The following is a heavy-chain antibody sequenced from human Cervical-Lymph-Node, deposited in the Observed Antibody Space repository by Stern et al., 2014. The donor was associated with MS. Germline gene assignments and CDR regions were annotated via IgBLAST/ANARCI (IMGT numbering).Heavy chain of an antibody. Sequence: QVTLKESGPTLVKPTQTVTLTCTLSGFSVATAGVGVGWIRQPPGKALEWLALIYWDADKLYSPSLKNRLTIIKDTSKNQVVLTMTNVDPVDTATYYCAHSRVKYCRGGNCYSSLFDYWGQGTLVTVSS. CDR1: GFSVATAGVG. D-gene: IGHD2-15*01. CDR2: IYWDADK. J-gene: IGHJ4*02. V-gene: IGHV2-5*02. CDR3: AHSRVKYCRGGNCYSSLFDY.